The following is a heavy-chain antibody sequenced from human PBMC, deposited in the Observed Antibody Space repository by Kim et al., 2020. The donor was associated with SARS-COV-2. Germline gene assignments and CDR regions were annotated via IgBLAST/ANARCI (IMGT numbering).Heavy chain of an antibody. CDR2: ISYDGNYQ. D-gene: IGHD4-17*01. CDR1: GFTFSSYG. V-gene: IGHV3-30*03. CDR3: ARPYGDYARGGFDS. J-gene: IGHJ4*02. Sequence: GGSLRLSCAASGFTFSSYGMHWVRQAPGKGLEWVAVISYDGNYQYYAGSVKGRFTISRDNFKSTLYLQMNSLSAEDTVLYYCARPYGDYARGGFDSWGQGTLVTVSS.